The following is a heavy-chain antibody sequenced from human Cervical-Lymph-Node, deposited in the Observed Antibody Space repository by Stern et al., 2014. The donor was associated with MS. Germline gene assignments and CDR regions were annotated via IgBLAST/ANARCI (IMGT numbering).Heavy chain of an antibody. J-gene: IGHJ3*02. D-gene: IGHD4-17*01. Sequence: QLQLQESGSGLVKPSQTLSLTCAVSGGSISSGGYSLSWIRQPPGKGLEWIGYIYHSGSTYYNPSLKSRINLPADKSQSQFSLKLGSVTAADTAVYYCARSSTVTPNAFDIWGQGTMVTVSS. CDR3: ARSSTVTPNAFDI. V-gene: IGHV4-30-2*01. CDR2: IYHSGST. CDR1: GGSISSGGYS.